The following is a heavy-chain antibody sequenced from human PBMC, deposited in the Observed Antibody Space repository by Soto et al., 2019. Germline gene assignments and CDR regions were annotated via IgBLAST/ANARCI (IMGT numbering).Heavy chain of an antibody. Sequence: GGSLRLSCAASGFTFDDYAMHWVRQAPGKGLEWVSVISWNSGSIGYADSVKGRFTISRDNAENSLYLQMNSLRAEYTALYYCAKDLLHSDAFDIWGQGTMVTVSS. CDR3: AKDLLHSDAFDI. J-gene: IGHJ3*02. D-gene: IGHD4-4*01. CDR2: ISWNSGSI. CDR1: GFTFDDYA. V-gene: IGHV3-9*01.